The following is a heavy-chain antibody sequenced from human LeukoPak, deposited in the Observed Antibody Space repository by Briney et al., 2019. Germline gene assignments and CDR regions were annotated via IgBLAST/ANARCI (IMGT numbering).Heavy chain of an antibody. J-gene: IGHJ4*02. CDR3: ATTYCGGDCYYEYYFGY. Sequence: PWGSLRLSCAASGFTFNSYGMHWVRQAPGKGLEWVAFIRYDGSNKYYADSVKGRFTISRDNSKNTLNLQMNSLRAEDTAVYYCATTYCGGDCYYEYYFGYWGQGTLVTVS. V-gene: IGHV3-30*02. D-gene: IGHD2-21*01. CDR1: GFTFNSYG. CDR2: IRYDGSNK.